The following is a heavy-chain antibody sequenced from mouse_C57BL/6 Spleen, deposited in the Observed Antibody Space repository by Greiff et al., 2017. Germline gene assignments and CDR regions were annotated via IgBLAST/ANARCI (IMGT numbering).Heavy chain of an antibody. CDR1: GYSITSGYY. Sequence: VQLKESGPGLVKPSQSLSLTCSVTGYSITSGYYWNWIRQFPGNKLEWMGYISYDGSNNYNPSLKNRISITRDTSKNQFFLNLNSVTTEDTATYYWAREDRSLFAYWGQGTLVTVSA. J-gene: IGHJ3*01. CDR2: ISYDGSN. V-gene: IGHV3-6*01. CDR3: AREDRSLFAY.